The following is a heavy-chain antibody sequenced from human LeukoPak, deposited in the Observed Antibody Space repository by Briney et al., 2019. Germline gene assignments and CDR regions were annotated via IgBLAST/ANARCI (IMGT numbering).Heavy chain of an antibody. Sequence: GGSLRLSCAASGFTFSSYAMSWVRQAPGKGLEWVSYISSSGSTKYYADSVKGRFTISRDNAKNSLYLQMNSLRAEDTAVYYCARDTYSSSWYPWYYYGMDVWGQGTTVTVSS. CDR2: ISSSGSTK. V-gene: IGHV3-48*03. CDR3: ARDTYSSSWYPWYYYGMDV. D-gene: IGHD6-13*01. J-gene: IGHJ6*02. CDR1: GFTFSSYA.